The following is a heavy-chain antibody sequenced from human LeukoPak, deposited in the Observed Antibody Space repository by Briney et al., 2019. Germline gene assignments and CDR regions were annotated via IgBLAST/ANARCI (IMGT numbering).Heavy chain of an antibody. D-gene: IGHD6-13*01. CDR2: ISYDGSNK. CDR3: ANSWYSSSWYGGEGFDY. CDR1: GFTFSSYG. V-gene: IGHV3-30*18. J-gene: IGHJ4*02. Sequence: GGPLRLSCAASGFTFSSYGMHWVRQAPGKGLEWVAVISYDGSNKYYADSVKGRFTISRDNSKNTLYLQMNSLRAEDTAVYYCANSWYSSSWYGGEGFDYWGQGTLVTVSS.